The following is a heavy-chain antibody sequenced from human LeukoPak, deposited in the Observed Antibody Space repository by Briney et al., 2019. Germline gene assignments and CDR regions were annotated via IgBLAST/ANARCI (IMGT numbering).Heavy chain of an antibody. D-gene: IGHD6-19*01. J-gene: IGHJ4*02. CDR3: ALGAVAGLRHFDY. Sequence: GRSLRLSCAASGFTFDDYAMHWVRQAPGKGLEWVSGISWNSGSIGYADSVKGRLTISRDNAKNSLYLQMNSLRAEDTALYYCALGAVAGLRHFDYWGQGTLVTVSS. CDR2: ISWNSGSI. CDR1: GFTFDDYA. V-gene: IGHV3-9*01.